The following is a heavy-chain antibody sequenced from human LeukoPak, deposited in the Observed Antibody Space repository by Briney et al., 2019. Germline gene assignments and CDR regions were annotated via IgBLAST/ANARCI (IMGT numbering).Heavy chain of an antibody. CDR1: GGSISSHY. J-gene: IGHJ5*02. CDR3: ARDQGRYYDFWSGYYKGGDWFDP. Sequence: PSETLSLTCTVSGGSISSHYWSWIRQPPGKGLEWIGYIYYSGSTNYNPSLKSRVTISVDTSKNQFSLKLSSVTAADTAVYYCARDQGRYYDFWSGYYKGGDWFDPWGQGTLVTVSS. CDR2: IYYSGST. V-gene: IGHV4-59*11. D-gene: IGHD3-3*01.